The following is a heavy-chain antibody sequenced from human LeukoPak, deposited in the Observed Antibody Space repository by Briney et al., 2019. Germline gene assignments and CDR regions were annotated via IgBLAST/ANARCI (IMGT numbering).Heavy chain of an antibody. CDR3: ARSLRVAVAASY. D-gene: IGHD6-19*01. CDR1: GFTFDDYA. V-gene: IGHV3-9*01. CDR2: ISWNSGSI. J-gene: IGHJ4*02. Sequence: PGRSLRLSCAASGFTFDDYAMHWVRQAPGKGLEWVSGISWNSGSIGYADSVKGRFTISRDNAKNLLYLQMNSLTAEDTAIYYCARSLRVAVAASYWGQGTLVTVSS.